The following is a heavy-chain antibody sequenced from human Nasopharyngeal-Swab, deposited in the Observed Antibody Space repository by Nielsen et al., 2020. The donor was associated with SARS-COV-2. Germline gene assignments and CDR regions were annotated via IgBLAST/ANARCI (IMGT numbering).Heavy chain of an antibody. Sequence: GGSLRLSCTGSGYIFPAYWIAWVRQLPGKGLEWLGIIYPGDSDTTYSPSFQGRVTLSADKSINPAYLQWSSLQASDTGIYYCTRGIDFDYWGQGTLVTVSS. CDR3: TRGIDFDY. CDR2: IYPGDSDT. CDR1: GYIFPAYW. V-gene: IGHV5-51*01. J-gene: IGHJ4*02.